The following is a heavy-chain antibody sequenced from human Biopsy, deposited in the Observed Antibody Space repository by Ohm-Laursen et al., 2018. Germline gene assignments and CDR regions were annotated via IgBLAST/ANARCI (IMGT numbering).Heavy chain of an antibody. D-gene: IGHD2-8*01. CDR2: ISARGNHI. Sequence: SLRLSCAASGFTFSGFSMNWVRQAPGKGLEWVSSISARGNHIYYTDSVKGRFTVSRDNGKNSLDLQMNSLRGEDTAVYYCARDGEAKYCRHGVCPSDYWGQGTLVTVSS. V-gene: IGHV3-21*01. CDR1: GFTFSGFS. J-gene: IGHJ4*02. CDR3: ARDGEAKYCRHGVCPSDY.